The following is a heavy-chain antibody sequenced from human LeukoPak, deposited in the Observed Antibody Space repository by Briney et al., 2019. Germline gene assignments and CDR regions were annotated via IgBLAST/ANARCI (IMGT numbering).Heavy chain of an antibody. CDR2: INHSGST. V-gene: IGHV4-34*01. CDR1: GGSFSGYY. J-gene: IGHJ4*02. CDR3: ARGKLFAYCSSTSCSRSFDY. Sequence: PSETLSLTCAVYGGSFSGYYWSWIRQPPGKGLEWIGEINHSGSTNYNPSLKSRVTISVDTSKNQFSLKLSSVTAADTAVYYCARGKLFAYCSSTSCSRSFDYWGQGTLVTVSS. D-gene: IGHD2-2*01.